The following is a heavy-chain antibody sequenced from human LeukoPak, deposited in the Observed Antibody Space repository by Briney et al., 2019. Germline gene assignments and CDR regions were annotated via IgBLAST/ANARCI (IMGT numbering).Heavy chain of an antibody. Sequence: SETLSLTCTVSSGSISSYYWSWIRQPPGKGLEWIGYIYYSGSTNYNPSLKSRVTISVDTSKNQFSLKLSSVTAADTAVYYCARDATYYYGSGSYSTFDYWGQGTLVTVSS. D-gene: IGHD3-10*01. CDR3: ARDATYYYGSGSYSTFDY. V-gene: IGHV4-59*01. J-gene: IGHJ4*02. CDR1: SGSISSYY. CDR2: IYYSGST.